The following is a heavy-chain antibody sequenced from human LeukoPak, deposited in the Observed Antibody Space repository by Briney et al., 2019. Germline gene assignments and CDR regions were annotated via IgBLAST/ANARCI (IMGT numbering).Heavy chain of an antibody. CDR3: ARDNSVGDIAWWFDP. J-gene: IGHJ5*02. D-gene: IGHD3-10*01. CDR2: INPTGTTT. Sequence: ASVKVSCKAPGGTFSSYAISWVRQAPGQGLEWVGLINPTGTTTLYAQKFQGRVTLTRDMSTSTDYMELRSLKSEDTAVYYCARDNSVGDIAWWFDPWGQGTLVTVSS. V-gene: IGHV1-46*01. CDR1: GGTFSSYA.